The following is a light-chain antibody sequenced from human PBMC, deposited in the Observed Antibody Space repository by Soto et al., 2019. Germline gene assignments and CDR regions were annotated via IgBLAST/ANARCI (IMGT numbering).Light chain of an antibody. CDR2: GAS. J-gene: IGKJ4*01. Sequence: EIVLTQSPGTLSLSPGERATLSCRASQSVSSSYLAWYQQKPGQAPRLLIYGASSRATGIPDRFSGSGSGTDFALAISSLEPEAFAVYYGQQYGSSPSGALTFGGVTKVEIK. V-gene: IGKV3-20*01. CDR1: QSVSSSY. CDR3: QQYGSSPSGALT.